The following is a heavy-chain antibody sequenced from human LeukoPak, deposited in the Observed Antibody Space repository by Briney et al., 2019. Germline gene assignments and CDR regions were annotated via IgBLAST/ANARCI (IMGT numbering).Heavy chain of an antibody. V-gene: IGHV3-21*01. CDR2: ISSSSSYI. CDR1: GFTFSSYS. CDR3: ARWSQEWPNYYYGMDV. Sequence: GGSLRLSCAASGFTFSSYSMNWVRQAPGKGLEWVSSISSSSSYIYYADSVKGRFTISRDNAKNSLYLQMSSLRAEDTAVYYCARWSQEWPNYYYGMDVWGQGTTVTVSS. D-gene: IGHD3-3*01. J-gene: IGHJ6*02.